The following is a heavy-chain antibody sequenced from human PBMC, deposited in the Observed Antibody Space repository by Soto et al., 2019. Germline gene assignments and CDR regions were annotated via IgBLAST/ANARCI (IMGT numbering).Heavy chain of an antibody. D-gene: IGHD5-12*01. CDR3: APKGSGYDVSYYFDY. J-gene: IGHJ4*02. Sequence: EVQLLESGGGLVQPGGSLRLSCAASGFTFSSYAMSWVRQAPGKGLEWVSAISGSGGSTYYADSVKGRFTISRDNSKNTLYLQMNSLRAEDTAVYYCAPKGSGYDVSYYFDYWGQGTLVTVSS. CDR2: ISGSGGST. V-gene: IGHV3-23*01. CDR1: GFTFSSYA.